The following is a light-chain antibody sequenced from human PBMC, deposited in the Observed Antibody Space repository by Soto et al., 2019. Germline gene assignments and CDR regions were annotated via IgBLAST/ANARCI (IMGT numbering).Light chain of an antibody. CDR3: QQYSTYTPRT. CDR1: QDISNH. CDR2: KAS. V-gene: IGKV1-5*03. Sequence: DIQMTQSPSSLSASVGDRLTITCQASQDISNHLNWYQQKPGKAPKILIYKASSLESGVPSRFSGSGSGTEFTLTISSLQPDDFATYYCQQYSTYTPRTFGQGTKVDIK. J-gene: IGKJ1*01.